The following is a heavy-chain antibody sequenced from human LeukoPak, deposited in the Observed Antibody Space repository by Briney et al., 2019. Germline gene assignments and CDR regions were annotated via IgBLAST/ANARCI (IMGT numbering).Heavy chain of an antibody. V-gene: IGHV3-15*07. D-gene: IGHD3-22*01. J-gene: IGHJ6*02. Sequence: GGSLRLSCAASGFTFTNAWMNWVRQAPGKGLEWVGRIKSKTDGGTTDYAAPVKGRFTISRDDSKNTLYLQMNSLKTEDTAVYYCTTGLVFYYDSSESSDVWGQGTTVTVSS. CDR2: IKSKTDGGTT. CDR1: GFTFTNAW. CDR3: TTGLVFYYDSSESSDV.